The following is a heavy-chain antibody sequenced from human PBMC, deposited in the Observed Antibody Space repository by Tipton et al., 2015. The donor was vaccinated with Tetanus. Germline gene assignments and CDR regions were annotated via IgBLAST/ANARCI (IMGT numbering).Heavy chain of an antibody. CDR1: GGSIRSGGFY. V-gene: IGHV4-61*08. Sequence: TLSLTCTVSGGSIRSGGFYWSWIRQHPVKGLEWIGYIYQNGDANYNPSLQSRVTISVDTSKNQFSLQLAFVTAADTAIYYCARERIEACYYRGLDVWGSGTTVTVSS. CDR3: ARERIEACYYRGLDV. CDR2: IYQNGDA. J-gene: IGHJ6*04.